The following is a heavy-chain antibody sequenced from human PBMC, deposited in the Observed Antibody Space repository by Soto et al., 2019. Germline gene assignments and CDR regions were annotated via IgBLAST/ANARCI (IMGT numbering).Heavy chain of an antibody. Sequence: GGSLRVSCAASGFTFSSYGRNWVSQAPGKGLEWVSYISSSSSTIYYADSVKGRFTISRDNAKNSLYLQMNSLRDEDTAVYYCARSRNYYGSGSYYKDYWGQGTLVTVSS. J-gene: IGHJ4*02. CDR2: ISSSSSTI. D-gene: IGHD3-10*01. CDR1: GFTFSSYG. V-gene: IGHV3-48*02. CDR3: ARSRNYYGSGSYYKDY.